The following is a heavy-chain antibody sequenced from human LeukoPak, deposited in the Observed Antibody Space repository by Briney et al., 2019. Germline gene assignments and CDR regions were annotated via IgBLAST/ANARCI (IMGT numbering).Heavy chain of an antibody. Sequence: GGSLTLSCAASGFTFSSYAMSCVRQAPGKGLEWVSAISGSGGSTYYADSVKGRFTISRDNSKNTLYLQMNSLRAEDTAVYYCAKAIESGYSSSLWFSQNWGQGTLVTVSS. CDR1: GFTFSSYA. J-gene: IGHJ1*01. CDR3: AKAIESGYSSSLWFSQN. CDR2: ISGSGGST. D-gene: IGHD6-13*01. V-gene: IGHV3-23*01.